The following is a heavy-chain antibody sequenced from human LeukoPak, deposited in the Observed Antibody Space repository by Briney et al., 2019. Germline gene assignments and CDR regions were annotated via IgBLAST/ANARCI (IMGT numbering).Heavy chain of an antibody. J-gene: IGHJ6*02. Sequence: GSLRLSCAASGFTFSSYGMHWVRQAPGKGLEWVAVISYDGTNKYYADSVKGRFTISRDNSKNTLYLQMNSLRAEDTAVYYCAKGEDSGSYLYGLDVWGQGTTVTVSS. D-gene: IGHD3-10*01. CDR3: AKGEDSGSYLYGLDV. V-gene: IGHV3-30*18. CDR2: ISYDGTNK. CDR1: GFTFSSYG.